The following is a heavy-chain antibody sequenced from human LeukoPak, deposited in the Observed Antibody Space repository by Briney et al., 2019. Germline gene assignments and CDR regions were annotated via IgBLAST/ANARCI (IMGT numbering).Heavy chain of an antibody. V-gene: IGHV4-38-2*01. J-gene: IGHJ6*04. CDR2: IFHSGST. CDR1: GYSIGSGFY. D-gene: IGHD3-10*01. CDR3: ARASGSYGSGSYYYSGMDV. Sequence: SETLSLTCAVAGYSIGSGFYWGWIRQPPGKGLEWIGSIFHSGSTYYNPSLKSRVTISEDTSKNQFSLKLSSVTAADTALYYCARASGSYGSGSYYYSGMDVWGKGTTVTVSS.